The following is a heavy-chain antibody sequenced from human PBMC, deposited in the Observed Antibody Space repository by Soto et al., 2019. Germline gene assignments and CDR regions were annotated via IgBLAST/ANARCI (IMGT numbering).Heavy chain of an antibody. V-gene: IGHV1-46*01. J-gene: IGHJ4*02. D-gene: IGHD6-13*01. Sequence: QVQLVQSGAEVKKPGASVKVSCKASAYTFTSYYMHWVRQAPGQGLEWMGIINPSGGSTSYAQKFQGRFTMTTDTSTSTVYMELRRLRSEDTPVYYCARPWSSSWYYFDYWDQGTLVTVSS. CDR1: AYTFTSYY. CDR3: ARPWSSSWYYFDY. CDR2: INPSGGST.